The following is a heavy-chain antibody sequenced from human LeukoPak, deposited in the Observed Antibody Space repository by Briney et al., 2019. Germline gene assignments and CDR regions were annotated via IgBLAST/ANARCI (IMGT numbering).Heavy chain of an antibody. D-gene: IGHD3-3*01. CDR2: ISGGGGST. CDR3: AKSHTTFGVATEAPPFDY. V-gene: IGHV3-23*01. J-gene: IGHJ4*02. CDR1: GFTFSSYA. Sequence: GGSLRLSCAASGFTFSSYAMSWVRQAPGKGLEWVSGISGGGGSTYYADSVKGRFTISRDNSKNTLYVRMNSLRAEDTAVYYCAKSHTTFGVATEAPPFDYWGQGTLVTVPS.